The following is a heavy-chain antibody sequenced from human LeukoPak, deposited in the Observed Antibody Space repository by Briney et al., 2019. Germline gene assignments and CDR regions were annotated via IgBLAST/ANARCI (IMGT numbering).Heavy chain of an antibody. D-gene: IGHD4-17*01. J-gene: IGHJ4*02. CDR1: GFTFRSYN. V-gene: IGHV3-21*01. Sequence: GGSLRLSCAASGFTFRSYNMNWVRQAPGKGLEWVSSIHITSDWVYYADSVRGRFTISRDNSKNTLYLQMNSLRAEDTAVYYCAREPTTAPFDYWGQGTLVTVSS. CDR2: IHITSDWV. CDR3: AREPTTAPFDY.